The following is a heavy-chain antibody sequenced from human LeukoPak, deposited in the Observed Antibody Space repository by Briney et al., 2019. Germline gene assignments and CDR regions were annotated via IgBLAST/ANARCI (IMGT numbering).Heavy chain of an antibody. CDR1: GYTFTGYY. J-gene: IGHJ4*02. D-gene: IGHD3-10*01. CDR2: INPNNGGT. Sequence: ASVKVSYEASGYTFTGYYMHWVRQAPGQGLEWMGWINPNNGGTKYAQNFQGRVTMTRDTSISTAYMELDRLRFDDTAVYYCARDSGEVPDYWGQGTLVTVSS. V-gene: IGHV1-2*02. CDR3: ARDSGEVPDY.